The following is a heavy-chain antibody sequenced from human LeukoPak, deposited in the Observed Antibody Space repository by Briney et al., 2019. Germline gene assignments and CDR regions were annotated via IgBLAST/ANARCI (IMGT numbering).Heavy chain of an antibody. Sequence: ASVKVSCKASGYMFASYAITWLRQAPGQGLEWMGWISVYNGNTNYAQKFQGRVTMTTDTSTSTAYMELRSLRSDDTAVYYCGRNYYEYYDSSGYYPYWGQGTLVTVSS. CDR2: ISVYNGNT. J-gene: IGHJ4*02. CDR3: GRNYYEYYDSSGYYPY. D-gene: IGHD3-22*01. CDR1: GYMFASYA. V-gene: IGHV1-18*01.